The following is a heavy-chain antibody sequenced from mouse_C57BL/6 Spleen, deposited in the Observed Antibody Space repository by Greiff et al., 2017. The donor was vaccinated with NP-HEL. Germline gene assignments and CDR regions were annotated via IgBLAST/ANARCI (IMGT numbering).Heavy chain of an antibody. Sequence: QLQQPGAELVRPGSSVKLSCKASGYTFTSYWMHWVKQRPIQGLEWIGNIDPSDSETHYNQKFKDKATLTVDKSSSTAYMQLSSLTSEDSAVYYCARGDGYDSYAMDYWGQGTSVTVSS. CDR2: IDPSDSET. V-gene: IGHV1-52*01. CDR3: ARGDGYDSYAMDY. CDR1: GYTFTSYW. D-gene: IGHD2-2*01. J-gene: IGHJ4*01.